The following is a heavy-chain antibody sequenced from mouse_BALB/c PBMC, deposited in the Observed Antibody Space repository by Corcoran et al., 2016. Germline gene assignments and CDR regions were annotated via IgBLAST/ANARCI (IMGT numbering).Heavy chain of an antibody. D-gene: IGHD6-1*01. CDR3: ARCLEGNYSMDY. Sequence: QVQQQQSGAELMKHGASVKISCKATGYTFSSYWLEWVKQRPGHGLEWIGEILPGSGSTNYNEKFKGKATFTADTSSNTAYMQLSSLTSEDSAVYYCARCLEGNYSMDYWGQGTSVTVSS. CDR1: GYTFSSYW. V-gene: IGHV1-9*01. J-gene: IGHJ4*01. CDR2: ILPGSGST.